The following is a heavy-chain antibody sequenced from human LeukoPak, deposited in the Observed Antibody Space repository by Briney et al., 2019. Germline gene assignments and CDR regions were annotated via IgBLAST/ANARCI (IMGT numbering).Heavy chain of an antibody. V-gene: IGHV3-53*01. CDR1: GFTVSSNY. D-gene: IGHD3-22*01. Sequence: GGSLRLSCAASGFTVSSNYMSWVRQAPGKGLGWVSVIYSGGSTYYADSVKGRLTISRDNSKSTLYLQMNSLRAEDTAVYYCAKGPQSSAQYHFDYWGQGTLVTVSS. CDR2: IYSGGST. J-gene: IGHJ4*02. CDR3: AKGPQSSAQYHFDY.